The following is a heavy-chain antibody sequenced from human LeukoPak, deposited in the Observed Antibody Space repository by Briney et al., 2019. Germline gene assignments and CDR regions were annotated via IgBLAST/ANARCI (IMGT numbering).Heavy chain of an antibody. CDR2: ISSSGKTI. Sequence: GSLRLSCEASGFTFISYEMNWVRQAPGKGLEWVSYISSSGKTIYYADSTKGRFAVSRDNAKNSLYLQMNSLRAEDTAVYYCATTSIAAAVPGCFDYWGQGTLVTVCS. J-gene: IGHJ4*02. D-gene: IGHD6-13*01. CDR3: ATTSIAAAVPGCFDY. V-gene: IGHV3-48*03. CDR1: GFTFISYE.